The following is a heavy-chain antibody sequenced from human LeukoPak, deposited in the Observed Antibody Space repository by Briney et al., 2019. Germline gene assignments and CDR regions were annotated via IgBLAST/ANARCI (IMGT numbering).Heavy chain of an antibody. Sequence: SVKVSCKASGGTFSSYAISWVRQAPGQGLEWMGGIIPIFGTANYAQKFQDRVTITTDESTSTAYMELSSLRSEDTAVYYCAITYYYDSSGYYQALDYWGQGTLVTVSS. J-gene: IGHJ4*02. CDR1: GGTFSSYA. V-gene: IGHV1-69*05. D-gene: IGHD3-22*01. CDR2: IIPIFGTA. CDR3: AITYYYDSSGYYQALDY.